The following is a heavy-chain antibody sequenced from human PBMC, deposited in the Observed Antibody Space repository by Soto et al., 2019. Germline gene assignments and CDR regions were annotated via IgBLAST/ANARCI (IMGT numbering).Heavy chain of an antibody. J-gene: IGHJ3*02. CDR2: INAGNGNT. CDR1: GYTFTSYA. D-gene: IGHD3-9*01. CDR3: ARPRKYYDILTGYDMDAFDI. Sequence: ASVKVSCKASGYTFTSYAMHWVRQAPGQRLEWMGWINAGNGNTKYSQKFQGRVTITRDTSASTAYMELSSLRSEDTAVYYCARPRKYYDILTGYDMDAFDIWGQGTMVTVSS. V-gene: IGHV1-3*01.